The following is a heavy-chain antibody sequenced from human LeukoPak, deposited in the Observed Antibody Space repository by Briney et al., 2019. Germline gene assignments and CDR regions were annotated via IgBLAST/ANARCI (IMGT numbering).Heavy chain of an antibody. D-gene: IGHD6-13*01. Sequence: QPGRSLRLSCAASGFTFSRYGLHWVRQAPSKGLEWVAVIANDGKDKKYADSVKGRFSISRDNSKSTLYLQMNSLRAEDTGVYYCAKDQQVGAAAYYFDSWGLGTLVTVPS. CDR3: AKDQQVGAAAYYFDS. CDR2: IANDGKDK. CDR1: GFTFSRYG. V-gene: IGHV3-30*18. J-gene: IGHJ4*02.